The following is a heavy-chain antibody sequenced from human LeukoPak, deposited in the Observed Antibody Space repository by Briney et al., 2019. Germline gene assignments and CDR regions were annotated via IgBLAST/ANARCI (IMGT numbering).Heavy chain of an antibody. CDR2: ISSSGSTI. V-gene: IGHV3-48*03. J-gene: IGHJ4*02. CDR3: ARDNYDSSGPYYFDY. D-gene: IGHD3-22*01. Sequence: GGSLRLSCAASGFTFSTYEMTWVRQSPGKGLEWVSYISSSGSTIYYADPVKGRSTISRDNARNSLYLQMNSLRAEDTAVYYCARDNYDSSGPYYFDYWGQGTLVTVSS. CDR1: GFTFSTYE.